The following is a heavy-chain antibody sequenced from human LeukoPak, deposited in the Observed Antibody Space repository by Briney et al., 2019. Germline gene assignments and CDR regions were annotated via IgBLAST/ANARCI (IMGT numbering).Heavy chain of an antibody. V-gene: IGHV4-59*01. CDR2: IYYSGST. Sequence: PSETLSLTCTVSGGSISSYYWNWIRKPPGKGLDWIGYIYYSGSTNYNPSLKSRVTISVDTSKNQFSLKLSSVTAADTAVYYCARDRRKLGLDYWGQGTLVTVSS. D-gene: IGHD1-26*01. J-gene: IGHJ4*02. CDR1: GGSISSYY. CDR3: ARDRRKLGLDY.